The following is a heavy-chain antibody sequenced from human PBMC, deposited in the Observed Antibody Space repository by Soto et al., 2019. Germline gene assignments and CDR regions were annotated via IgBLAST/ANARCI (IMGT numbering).Heavy chain of an antibody. V-gene: IGHV3-74*01. CDR3: ARGDGDYYDGNGYLGRH. D-gene: IGHD3-22*01. Sequence: EVPLVESGGGLVQPGGSLTLSCAASGFTFSSYWMHWVRQAPGKGLVWVSRIKSDGSGTSYADSVKGRLTISSDNARNTLYLQMNSLRAEDTAVYFCARGDGDYYDGNGYLGRHWGQGTLVTVSS. J-gene: IGHJ4*02. CDR2: IKSDGSGT. CDR1: GFTFSSYW.